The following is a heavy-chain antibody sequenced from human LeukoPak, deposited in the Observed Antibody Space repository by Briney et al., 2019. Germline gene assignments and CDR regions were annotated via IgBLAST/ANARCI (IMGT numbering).Heavy chain of an antibody. CDR1: RASISTYY. J-gene: IGHJ4*02. CDR3: ARGGYFDSGGYSYD. D-gene: IGHD3-22*01. V-gene: IGHV4-59*01. Sequence: PSETLSLTCTVSRASISTYYWSWLRQPPGKGLEWIGSIYSSGNSNYNPSLKSRVTMSVDTSKNQFSLRLSSVTAADTAVYYCARGGYFDSGGYSYDWGQGTLVTVSS. CDR2: IYSSGNS.